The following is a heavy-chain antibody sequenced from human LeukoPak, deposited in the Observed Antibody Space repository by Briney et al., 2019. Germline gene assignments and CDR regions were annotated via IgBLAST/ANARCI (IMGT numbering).Heavy chain of an antibody. V-gene: IGHV1-24*01. CDR3: TTDDGDFSY. J-gene: IGHJ4*02. CDR2: FDPEEGKT. D-gene: IGHD4-17*01. Sequence: ASVKVSCKVSEYTLTELSLHWVRQAPGKGLEWMGGFDPEEGKTFYAQKFQGRVTMTEDTSTDTAYMELRSLRSEDTAVYYCTTDDGDFSYWGQGTLVTVSS. CDR1: EYTLTELS.